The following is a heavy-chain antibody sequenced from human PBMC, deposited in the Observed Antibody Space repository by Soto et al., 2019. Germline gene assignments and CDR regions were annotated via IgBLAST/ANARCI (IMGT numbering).Heavy chain of an antibody. J-gene: IGHJ4*02. CDR3: AKGVVNTQHWYYFDY. Sequence: EVQLVESGGGLVQPGRSLRLSCAASGFTFDDYAMHWVRQAPGKGLEWVSGISWNSGSIGYADSVKGRFTISRDNAKNSLYLQMNSLRAEDTALYYRAKGVVNTQHWYYFDYWGQGTLVTVSS. CDR1: GFTFDDYA. CDR2: ISWNSGSI. V-gene: IGHV3-9*01. D-gene: IGHD3-22*01.